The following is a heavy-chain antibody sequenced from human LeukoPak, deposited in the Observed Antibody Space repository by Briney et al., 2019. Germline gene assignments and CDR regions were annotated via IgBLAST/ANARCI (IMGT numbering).Heavy chain of an antibody. J-gene: IGHJ4*02. CDR1: GFTSDDFA. D-gene: IGHD3-16*01. V-gene: IGHV3-9*01. Sequence: GGSLRLSCAASGFTSDDFARYWVRQAPGKGLEWGSAISWNSDRTGYRDSVKGRFTISRDKAKNSMYLKMNSLRAEDTAFYYCAKDRKEMLTQSQFDSWGQGTLVTVSS. CDR3: AKDRKEMLTQSQFDS. CDR2: ISWNSDRT.